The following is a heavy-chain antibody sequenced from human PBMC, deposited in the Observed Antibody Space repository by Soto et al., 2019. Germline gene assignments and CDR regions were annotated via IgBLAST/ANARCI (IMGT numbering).Heavy chain of an antibody. J-gene: IGHJ4*02. CDR2: IYRTGST. CDR1: GGSFTSNNW. D-gene: IGHD1-7*01. V-gene: IGHV4-4*02. CDR3: ASRDPGTSVDY. Sequence: ASETLSLTCAVSGGSFTSNNWWTWVRQPPGQGLEWIGEIYRTGSTNYNPSLKSRVTISLDRSENQFSLKVTSLTAADTAVYYCASRDPGTSVDYWGQGTLVTVSS.